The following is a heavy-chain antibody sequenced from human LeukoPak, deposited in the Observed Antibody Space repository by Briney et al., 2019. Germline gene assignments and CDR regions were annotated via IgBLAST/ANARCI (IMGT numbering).Heavy chain of an antibody. J-gene: IGHJ4*02. V-gene: IGHV4-34*01. D-gene: IGHD3-3*01. CDR3: ARLSGDTDY. CDR1: GGSFSGYY. CDR2: INHSGST. Sequence: SETLPLTCAVYGGSFSGYYWSWIRQPPGKGLEWIGEINHSGSTNYNPSLKSRVTISVDTSKNQFSLKLSSVTAADTAVYYCARLSGDTDYWGQGTLVTVSS.